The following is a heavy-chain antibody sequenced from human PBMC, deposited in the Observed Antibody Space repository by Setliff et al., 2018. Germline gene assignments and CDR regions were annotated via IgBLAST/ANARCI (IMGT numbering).Heavy chain of an antibody. Sequence: SETLSLTCTASGGPISTDHYYWGWIRQPPGKGLEWIGSIDYTGNTWHNPSLKSRVTISVDTSKNQFSLNLSSVTAADTAVYYCAAPGGGSYRFWGQGTLVTVSS. CDR2: IDYTGNT. CDR3: AAPGGGSYRF. V-gene: IGHV4-39*01. J-gene: IGHJ4*02. D-gene: IGHD1-26*01. CDR1: GGPISTDHYY.